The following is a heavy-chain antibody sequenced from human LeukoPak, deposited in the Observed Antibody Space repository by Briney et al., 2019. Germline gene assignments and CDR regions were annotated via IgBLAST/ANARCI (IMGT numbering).Heavy chain of an antibody. J-gene: IGHJ6*03. CDR1: GFTFNNYS. CDR3: AKDLGGIGYYMDV. D-gene: IGHD3-16*01. V-gene: IGHV3-48*01. Sequence: PGGSLRLSCVASGFTFNNYSMNWVRQAPGKGLEWVSYISSSSTNIYYADSVKGRFTISRDNAKNSLYLQMNSLRAEDTALYYCAKDLGGIGYYMDVWGKGTTVTVSS. CDR2: ISSSSTNI.